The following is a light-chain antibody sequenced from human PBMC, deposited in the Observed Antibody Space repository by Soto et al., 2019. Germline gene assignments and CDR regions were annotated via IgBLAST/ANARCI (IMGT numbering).Light chain of an antibody. V-gene: IGLV2-8*01. CDR2: EVN. Sequence: QSVLTQPPSASGSPGQSVTISCTGTSSDVGGYNYVSWYQQHPGKAPKLMIYEVNKRPSGVPDRFSGSKSGNTASLTVSGLQAEDEAYYYCSSYAGSNNLVFGGGTKLTVL. J-gene: IGLJ2*01. CDR3: SSYAGSNNLV. CDR1: SSDVGGYNY.